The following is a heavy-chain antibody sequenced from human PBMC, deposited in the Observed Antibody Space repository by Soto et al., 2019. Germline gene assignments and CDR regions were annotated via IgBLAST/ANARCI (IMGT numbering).Heavy chain of an antibody. CDR2: MYYSGRT. CDR3: ARQGYYDSSTFPY. D-gene: IGHD3-22*01. J-gene: IGHJ4*02. CDR1: GDSISSTTYY. V-gene: IGHV4-39*01. Sequence: SDTLSVTWTVSGDSISSTTYYWGWIRQPPGKGLEWIASMYYSGRTYSNPSLTSRVTISVDTSKNQFSLKLSSVTAADTAVYYCARQGYYDSSTFPYWGQGTLVTVSS.